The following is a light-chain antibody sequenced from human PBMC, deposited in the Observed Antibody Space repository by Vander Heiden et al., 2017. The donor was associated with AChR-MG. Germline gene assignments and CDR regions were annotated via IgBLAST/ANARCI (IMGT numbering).Light chain of an antibody. V-gene: IGKV1-17*01. J-gene: IGKJ2*01. CDR3: RQHNSYPYT. CDR2: AAS. CDR1: QGIRHD. Sequence: DIKMTQSPSSLSASVGDRVTITCRASQGIRHDLGWYQQKPGKAPKRLIYAASSLQRGVPSRFSGSGSGTEFTLTISSLQPEDFATYYCRQHNSYPYTFGQGTKLEIK.